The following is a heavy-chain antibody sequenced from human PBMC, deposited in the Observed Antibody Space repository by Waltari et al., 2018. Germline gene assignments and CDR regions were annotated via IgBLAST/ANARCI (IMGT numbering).Heavy chain of an antibody. J-gene: IGHJ4*02. V-gene: IGHV4-38-2*01. Sequence: QVQLQESGPGLVKPSETLSLTCAVSGYSISSGYYWGWIRQPPGKGLEWIGSIYHSGSTYYNPSLKSRVTISVDTSKNQFSLKLSSVTAADTAVYYCARGGGSGSYYYFDYWGQGTLVTVSS. CDR2: IYHSGST. CDR1: GYSISSGYY. CDR3: ARGGGSGSYYYFDY. D-gene: IGHD3-10*01.